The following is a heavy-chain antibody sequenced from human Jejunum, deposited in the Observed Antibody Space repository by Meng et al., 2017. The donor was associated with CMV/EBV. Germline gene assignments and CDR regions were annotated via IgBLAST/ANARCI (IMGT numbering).Heavy chain of an antibody. CDR2: INQDGGEK. Sequence: CGASGFTLSSYWMGWVRQGPGKGLEWVANINQDGGEKYYADSVKGRFSIFRDNAKNSLYLQMNSLRAEDTAVYYCAAYIKDAFDLWGQGTMVTVSS. V-gene: IGHV3-7*01. J-gene: IGHJ3*01. D-gene: IGHD2-21*01. CDR1: GFTLSSYW. CDR3: AAYIKDAFDL.